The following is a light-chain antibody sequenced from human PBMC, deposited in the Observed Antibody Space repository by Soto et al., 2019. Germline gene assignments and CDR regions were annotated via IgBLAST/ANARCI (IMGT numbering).Light chain of an antibody. J-gene: IGLJ1*01. CDR1: SSDVGGYNY. CDR3: SSYTSSSTLEV. Sequence: VLTQPSSVSGSPGQSITISCTGTSSDVGGYNYVSWYQQHPGKAPKLMIYEVSNRPSGVSNRFSGSKSGNTASLTISGLQAEDEADYYCSSYTSSSTLEVFGTGTKVTVL. CDR2: EVS. V-gene: IGLV2-14*01.